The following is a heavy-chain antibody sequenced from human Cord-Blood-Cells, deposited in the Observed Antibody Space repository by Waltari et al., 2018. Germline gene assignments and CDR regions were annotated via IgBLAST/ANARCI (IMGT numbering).Heavy chain of an antibody. CDR3: ARSRRSRVKDY. CDR1: GYTFTSYY. Sequence: QVQLVQSGAEVKKPGASVKVSCKASGYTFTSYYMHWVRQAPGQGLEWMGIINPSGGSTSYAQKFQGRVTMTRDTSTSTVYMELSSLRSEATAVYYCARSRRSRVKDYWGQGTLVTVSS. J-gene: IGHJ4*02. CDR2: INPSGGST. D-gene: IGHD2-21*01. V-gene: IGHV1-46*01.